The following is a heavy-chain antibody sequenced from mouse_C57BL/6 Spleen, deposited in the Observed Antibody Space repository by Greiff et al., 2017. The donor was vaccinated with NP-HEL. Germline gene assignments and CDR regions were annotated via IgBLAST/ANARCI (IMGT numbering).Heavy chain of an antibody. J-gene: IGHJ2*01. Sequence: QVQLQQPGAELVMPGASVKLSCKASGYTFTSYWMHWVQQRPGPGLAWIGAIDPSDSSTNYNQKFKGKFTLNVDKSSSTGYMQLSSLTSEDSAVYYCARKNGYYFDYWGQGTTLTVSS. V-gene: IGHV1-69*01. CDR3: ARKNGYYFDY. CDR2: IDPSDSST. CDR1: GYTFTSYW.